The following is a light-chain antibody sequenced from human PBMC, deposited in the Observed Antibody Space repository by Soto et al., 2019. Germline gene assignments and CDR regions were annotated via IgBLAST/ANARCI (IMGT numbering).Light chain of an antibody. Sequence: IVLTQSPGTLSLSPGERATLSCRASQSVASRALAWYQQKPGQAPRLLMYSASKKATGIPGRFSGSGSGTDVTLTISRLEPEDFAEYYCQQYGSSPPMYTFGHGTKLEIK. CDR1: QSVASRA. V-gene: IGKV3-20*01. CDR2: SAS. J-gene: IGKJ2*01. CDR3: QQYGSSPPMYT.